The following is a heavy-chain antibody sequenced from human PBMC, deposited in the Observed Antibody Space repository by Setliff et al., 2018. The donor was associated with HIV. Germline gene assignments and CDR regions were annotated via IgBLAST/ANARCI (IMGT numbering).Heavy chain of an antibody. D-gene: IGHD3-10*01. CDR2: IYYSGST. Sequence: PSETLSLTCTVSGGSISSSSLYWGWIRQPPGKGLEWIGSIYYSGSTYYNPSLKSRVTISLDTSKSLFSLKLSSVSAADTAVYYCARDRLLLWFDEEYYFDDWGQGTLVTVSS. J-gene: IGHJ4*02. V-gene: IGHV4-39*07. CDR3: ARDRLLLWFDEEYYFDD. CDR1: GGSISSSSLY.